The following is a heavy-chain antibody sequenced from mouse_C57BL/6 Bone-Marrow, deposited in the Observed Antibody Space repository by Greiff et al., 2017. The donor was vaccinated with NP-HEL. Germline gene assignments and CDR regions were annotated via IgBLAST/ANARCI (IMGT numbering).Heavy chain of an antibody. CDR3: TTEGDYGSSPHWYFEV. CDR2: IDPENGDT. CDR1: GFNIKDDY. V-gene: IGHV14-4*01. J-gene: IGHJ1*03. Sequence: EVQLQQSGAELVRPGASVKLSCTASGFNIKDDYMHWVKQRPEQGLEWIGWIDPENGDTEYASKFQGKATITADTSSNTAYLQLSSLTSEDTAVYYCTTEGDYGSSPHWYFEVWGTGTTVTVSS. D-gene: IGHD1-1*01.